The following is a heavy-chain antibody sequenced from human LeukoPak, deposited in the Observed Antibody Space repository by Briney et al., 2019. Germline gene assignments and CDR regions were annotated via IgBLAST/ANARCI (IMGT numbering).Heavy chain of an antibody. D-gene: IGHD2-2*01. CDR2: INHSGST. V-gene: IGHV4-34*01. CDR1: GFTFSSYA. CDR3: ARPQLRSRVVPAATHGAFDI. Sequence: PGGSLRLSCAASGFTFSSYAMSWIRQPPGKGLEWIGEINHSGSTNYNPSLKSRVTISVDTSKNQFSLKLSSVTAADTAVYYCARPQLRSRVVPAATHGAFDIWGQGTMVTVSS. J-gene: IGHJ3*02.